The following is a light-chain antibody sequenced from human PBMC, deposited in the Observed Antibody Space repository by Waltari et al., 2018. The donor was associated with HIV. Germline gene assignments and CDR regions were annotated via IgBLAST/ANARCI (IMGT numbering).Light chain of an antibody. V-gene: IGLV3-1*01. CDR2: QDT. Sequence: SSELTQPPSVSVSAGPTARITCSVDAWGVRYACWYQQKPGQSPLLVIYQDTKRPSGIPERLYGSNSGNTATLTISGTQAMDEADYYCQARDSSTAVVGGGTKLTVL. CDR1: AWGVRY. J-gene: IGLJ2*01. CDR3: QARDSSTAV.